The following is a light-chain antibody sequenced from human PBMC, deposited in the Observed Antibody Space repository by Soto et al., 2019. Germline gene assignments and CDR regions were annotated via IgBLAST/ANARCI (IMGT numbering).Light chain of an antibody. V-gene: IGLV2-8*01. CDR1: SSDVGAYKY. J-gene: IGLJ1*01. CDR3: LSYTRSTIYV. CDR2: DVS. Sequence: QSALTQHPSASGSPGQSVTISCTGTSSDVGAYKYVSWYQHHPGKAPKLVIYDVSERPSGVPDRFSGSKSGNTASLTVSGLQAEDEADYFCLSYTRSTIYVLGTGTKLTVL.